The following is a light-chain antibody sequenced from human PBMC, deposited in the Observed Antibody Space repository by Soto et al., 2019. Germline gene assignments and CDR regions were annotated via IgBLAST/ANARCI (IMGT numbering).Light chain of an antibody. V-gene: IGKV3-15*01. Sequence: EIVLTQSPATLSCFQGERATLSCRASQSVRSNLAWYQQKPGQAPRLLIYGASNRATGIPARFSGSGSGTEFTLTISSLQSEDFAVYYCQQYNNWPSITFGQGTRLEI. CDR2: GAS. CDR3: QQYNNWPSIT. J-gene: IGKJ5*01. CDR1: QSVRSN.